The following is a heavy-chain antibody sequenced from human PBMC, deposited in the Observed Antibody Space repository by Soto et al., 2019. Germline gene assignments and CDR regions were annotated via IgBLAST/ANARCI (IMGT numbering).Heavy chain of an antibody. CDR1: GYTFTSYD. J-gene: IGHJ6*03. V-gene: IGHV1-8*01. CDR2: MNPNSGNT. Sequence: ASVKVSCKASGYTFTSYDINWVRQATGQGLEWMGWMNPNSGNTGYAQKFQGRVTMTRNTSISTAYMELSSLRSEDTAVYYCARGITIFGVVQHYYYYMDVWGKGTTVTVSS. CDR3: ARGITIFGVVQHYYYYMDV. D-gene: IGHD3-3*01.